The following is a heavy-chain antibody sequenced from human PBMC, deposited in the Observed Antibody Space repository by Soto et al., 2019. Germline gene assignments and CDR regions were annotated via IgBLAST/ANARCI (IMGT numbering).Heavy chain of an antibody. D-gene: IGHD2-15*01. CDR1: GGSISSSSYY. J-gene: IGHJ4*02. CDR2: IYYSGST. Sequence: SETLSLTCTVSGGSISSSSYYWGWIRQPPGKGLEWIGSIYYSGSTYYNPSLKSRVTISVDTSKNQFSLKLSSVTAADTAVYYCARVYCSGGSCYYFYYWAQGTLVTVSS. V-gene: IGHV4-39*01. CDR3: ARVYCSGGSCYYFYY.